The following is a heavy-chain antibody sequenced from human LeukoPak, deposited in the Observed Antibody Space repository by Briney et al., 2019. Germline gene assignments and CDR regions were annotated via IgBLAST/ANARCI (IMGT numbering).Heavy chain of an antibody. Sequence: SETLSLTCAVYGGSFSGYYWGWIRQPPGKGLEWIGEINHSGSTNYNPSLKSRVTISVDTSKNQFSLKLSSVTAADTAVYYCARGGQWLVLWFDPWGQGTLVTVSS. J-gene: IGHJ5*02. CDR1: GGSFSGYY. V-gene: IGHV4-34*01. CDR2: INHSGST. CDR3: ARGGQWLVLWFDP. D-gene: IGHD6-19*01.